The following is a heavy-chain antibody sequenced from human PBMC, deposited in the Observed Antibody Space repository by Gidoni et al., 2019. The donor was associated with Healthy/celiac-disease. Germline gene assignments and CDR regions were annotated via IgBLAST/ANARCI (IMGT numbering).Heavy chain of an antibody. CDR2: MNTNSGNT. V-gene: IGHV1-8*01. Sequence: QVQLVQSGAEVKKPGASVKVSCKASVYTFTSYVINWVRQATGQGLEWMGWMNTNSGNTGYAQKFQGRVTMTRNTSISTAYMELSSLRSEDTAVYYCARGGYVLRFLEWLLDAFDIWGQGTMVTVSS. CDR3: ARGGYVLRFLEWLLDAFDI. J-gene: IGHJ3*02. CDR1: VYTFTSYV. D-gene: IGHD3-3*01.